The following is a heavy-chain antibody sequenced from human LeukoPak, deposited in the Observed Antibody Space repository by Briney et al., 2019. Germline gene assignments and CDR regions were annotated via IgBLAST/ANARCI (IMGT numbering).Heavy chain of an antibody. CDR1: GFTFSSYW. CDR2: IKEDGSEK. D-gene: IGHD5-12*01. V-gene: IGHV3-7*01. Sequence: GGSLRLSCAASGFTFSSYWMRWVRQAPGKGLEWVANIKEDGSEKYYLDSVKGRFTVSRDNAWNSLYLQMNSLRVEGTAVYYCARDRGYDSADHWGQGTLVTVSP. CDR3: ARDRGYDSADH. J-gene: IGHJ4*02.